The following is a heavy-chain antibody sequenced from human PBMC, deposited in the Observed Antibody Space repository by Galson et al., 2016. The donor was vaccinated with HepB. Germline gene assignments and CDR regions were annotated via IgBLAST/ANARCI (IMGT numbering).Heavy chain of an antibody. V-gene: IGHV2-5*02. CDR2: IYWDDDK. D-gene: IGHD3-10*01. Sequence: PALVKPTQTLTLTCTFSGSSLSSSGVGVGWIRQPPGKALEWLALIYWDDDKRYSPSLKSRLTITKDTSKNQVVLTMTNMDPVDTATYYCAHWGEQIRGYWYFDLWGRGTLVTVSS. J-gene: IGHJ2*01. CDR1: GSSLSSSGVG. CDR3: AHWGEQIRGYWYFDL.